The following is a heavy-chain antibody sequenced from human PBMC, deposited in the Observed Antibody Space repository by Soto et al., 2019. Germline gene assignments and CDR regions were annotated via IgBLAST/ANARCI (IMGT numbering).Heavy chain of an antibody. CDR1: GFTFSSYA. Sequence: GGSLRLSCAASGFTFSSYAMHWVRQAPGKGLEWVAVISYDGSNKYYADSVKGRFTISRDNSKNTLYLQMNSLRAEDTAVYYCARDKGYCSGGSCFYNYYYGMDVWGHGTTVTVSS. CDR3: ARDKGYCSGGSCFYNYYYGMDV. CDR2: ISYDGSNK. V-gene: IGHV3-30-3*01. J-gene: IGHJ6*02. D-gene: IGHD2-15*01.